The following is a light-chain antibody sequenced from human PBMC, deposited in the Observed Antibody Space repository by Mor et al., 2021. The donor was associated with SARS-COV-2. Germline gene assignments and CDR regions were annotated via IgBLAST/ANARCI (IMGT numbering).Light chain of an antibody. CDR1: QGISSY. CDR2: AAS. CDR3: QQLNSYSPIT. Sequence: ITCRASQGISSYLAWYQQKPGKAPKLLIYAASTLQSGVPSRFSGSGSGTEFTLTISSLQPEDFATYYCQQLNSYSPITFGQGT. J-gene: IGKJ5*01. V-gene: IGKV1-9*01.